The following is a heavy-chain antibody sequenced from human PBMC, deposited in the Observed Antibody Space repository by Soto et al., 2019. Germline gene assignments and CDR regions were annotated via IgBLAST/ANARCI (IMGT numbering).Heavy chain of an antibody. J-gene: IGHJ4*02. V-gene: IGHV3-21*01. Sequence: GGSLRLSCATSGFNFGSYVMHWVRQAPGEGLEWVSSISSSRTYIYYADSVKGRFTISRDNAKNSLSLHMNSLTDEDTAVYYCARESEDLTSNFDYWGQGTLVTVSS. CDR2: ISSSRTYI. CDR3: ARESEDLTSNFDY. CDR1: GFNFGSYV.